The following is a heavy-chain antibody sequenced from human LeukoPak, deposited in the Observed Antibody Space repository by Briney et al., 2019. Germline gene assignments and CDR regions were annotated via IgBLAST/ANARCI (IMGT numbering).Heavy chain of an antibody. CDR2: ISSSSSTI. Sequence: PGGSLRLSCAASGYTFSSYSMNWVRQAPGKGLEWVSYISSSSSTIYYADSVKGRFTISRDNAKNSLYLQMNSLRAEDTAVYHCAREMGYYDSSGYYWGQGTLVTVSS. V-gene: IGHV3-48*01. CDR3: AREMGYYDSSGYY. CDR1: GYTFSSYS. J-gene: IGHJ4*02. D-gene: IGHD3-22*01.